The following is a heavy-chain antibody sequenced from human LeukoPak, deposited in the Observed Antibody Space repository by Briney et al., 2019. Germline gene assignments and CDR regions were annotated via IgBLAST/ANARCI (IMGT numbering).Heavy chain of an antibody. J-gene: IGHJ3*01. CDR1: GGSIISDGYS. V-gene: IGHV4-30-2*01. CDR2: IYHSGST. CDR3: ARLPGFRDAFDF. Sequence: PSQTLSLTCAVSGGSIISDGYSWNWIRQPPGKGLEWIGYIYHSGSTYYNPSLKSRVTISVDRSKNQFSLNLSSVTAADTAVYYCARLPGFRDAFDFWGQGTMVTVSS.